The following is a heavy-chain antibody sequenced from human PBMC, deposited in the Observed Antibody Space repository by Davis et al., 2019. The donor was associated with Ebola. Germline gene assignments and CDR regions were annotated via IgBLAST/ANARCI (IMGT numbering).Heavy chain of an antibody. CDR3: ARGYYDFWSGYYSWFDP. CDR1: GYSFTSYW. D-gene: IGHD3-3*01. V-gene: IGHV5-51*01. CDR2: IYPGDSDT. Sequence: KVSCKGSGYSFTSYWIGWVRQMPGKGLEWMGIIYPGDSDTRYSPSFQGQVTISADKSISTAYLQWSSLKASDTAMYYCARGYYDFWSGYYSWFDPWGQGTLVTVSS. J-gene: IGHJ5*02.